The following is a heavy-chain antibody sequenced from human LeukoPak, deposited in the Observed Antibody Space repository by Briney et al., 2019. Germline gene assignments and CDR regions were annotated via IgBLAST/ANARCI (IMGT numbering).Heavy chain of an antibody. D-gene: IGHD3-10*01. V-gene: IGHV3-9*01. CDR2: ISSNSDAI. CDR3: AKPQTMVRRVITCFDY. J-gene: IGHJ4*02. Sequence: GRSLRLSCAASGFTFDDYAMHWVRQAPGKGLEWVSGISSNSDAIACADSVKGRFTISRDNAKSSLYLQMDSLRAEDTAFYYCAKPQTMVRRVITCFDYWGQGTLVTVSS. CDR1: GFTFDDYA.